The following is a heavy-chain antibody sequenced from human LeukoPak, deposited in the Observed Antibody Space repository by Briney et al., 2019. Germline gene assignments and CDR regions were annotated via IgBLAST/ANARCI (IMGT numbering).Heavy chain of an antibody. Sequence: PSETLSLTCAVYGGSLCGYYWSWIRQPPGKGLEWIGENNHSGSTNYNPSLKSRVTISVDTSKNQFSLKLSSVTAADTAVYYCARRGGAAEDYFDYWGQGTLVTVSS. CDR1: GGSLCGYY. D-gene: IGHD6-13*01. CDR2: NNHSGST. J-gene: IGHJ4*02. CDR3: ARRGGAAEDYFDY. V-gene: IGHV4-34*01.